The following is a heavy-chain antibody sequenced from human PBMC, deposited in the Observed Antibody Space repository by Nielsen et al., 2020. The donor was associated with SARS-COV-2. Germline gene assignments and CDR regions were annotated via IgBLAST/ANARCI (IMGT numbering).Heavy chain of an antibody. V-gene: IGHV3-23*01. J-gene: IGHJ3*02. CDR3: AKDGFRNYGAFDAFDI. Sequence: GGSLRLSCAASGFTFSSYAMSWVRQAPGKGLEWVSAISGSGGSTYYADSVKGRFTISRDNSKNTLYLQMNSLRAEDTAVYYCAKDGFRNYGAFDAFDIWGQGTMVTVSS. CDR1: GFTFSSYA. CDR2: ISGSGGST. D-gene: IGHD1-7*01.